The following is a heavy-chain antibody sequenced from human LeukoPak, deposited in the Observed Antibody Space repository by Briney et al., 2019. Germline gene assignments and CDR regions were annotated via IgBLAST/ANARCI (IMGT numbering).Heavy chain of an antibody. D-gene: IGHD1-26*01. Sequence: PSETLSLTCAVYGGSFSGYHWSWIRQPPGKGLEWIGYIYHSGSTYYNPSLKSRVIISVDRSKNQFSLKLSSVTAADTAVYYCAMGLVGATNWGQGTLVTVSS. CDR2: IYHSGST. CDR3: AMGLVGATN. V-gene: IGHV4-34*01. CDR1: GGSFSGYH. J-gene: IGHJ4*02.